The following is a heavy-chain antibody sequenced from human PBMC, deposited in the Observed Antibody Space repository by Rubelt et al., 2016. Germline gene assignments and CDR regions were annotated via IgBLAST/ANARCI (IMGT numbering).Heavy chain of an antibody. CDR1: GGSFSGYY. V-gene: IGHV4-34*01. J-gene: IGHJ6*02. CDR3: ARGGKQQLGPYYYVMDV. CDR2: INHSGSP. D-gene: IGHD6-13*01. Sequence: QVQLQQWGAGLLKPSETLSLTCAVYGGSFSGYYWNWIRQPPGKGLEWIGEINHSGSPNYNPSLKSRVTISVDTSKNQFSLGLSSVTAADTAVYYCARGGKQQLGPYYYVMDVWGQGTTVTVSS.